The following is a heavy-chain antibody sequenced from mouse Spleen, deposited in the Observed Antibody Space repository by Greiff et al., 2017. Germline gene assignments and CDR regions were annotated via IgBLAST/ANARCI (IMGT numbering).Heavy chain of an antibody. V-gene: IGHV1-80*01. CDR3: ARRIYYYGSSYDAMDY. D-gene: IGHD1-1*01. CDR1: GYAFSSYW. Sequence: VKLMESGAELVKPGASVKISCKASGYAFSSYWMNWVKQRPGKGLEWIGQIYPGDGDTNYNGKFKGKATLTADKSSSTAYMQLSSLTSEDSAVYFCARRIYYYGSSYDAMDYWGQGTSVTVSS. J-gene: IGHJ4*01. CDR2: IYPGDGDT.